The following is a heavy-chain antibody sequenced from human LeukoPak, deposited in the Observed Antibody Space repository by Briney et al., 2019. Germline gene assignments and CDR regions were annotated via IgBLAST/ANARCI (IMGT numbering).Heavy chain of an antibody. J-gene: IGHJ4*02. CDR3: AKDLDYDSSGSFDY. CDR1: GFTFSSYA. D-gene: IGHD3-22*01. CDR2: TSGSGGST. Sequence: GGSLRLSCAASGFTFSSYAMSWVRQAPGKGLEWVSATSGSGGSTYYADSVKGRFTISRDNSKNTLYLQMNSLRAEDTAVYYCAKDLDYDSSGSFDYWGQGTLVTVSS. V-gene: IGHV3-23*01.